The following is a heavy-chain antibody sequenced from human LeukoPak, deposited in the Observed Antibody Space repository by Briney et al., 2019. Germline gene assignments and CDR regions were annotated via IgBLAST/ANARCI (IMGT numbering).Heavy chain of an antibody. CDR1: VYNFTSYD. CDR3: ARLLGSNWYDGYYFDY. D-gene: IGHD6-13*01. Sequence: SGKVSCKASVYNFTSYDINWVRQATAQGLEWMGWTNPNSGNTGYAQKFQGRVTMTRNTSISTAYMELSSLRSEDTAVYYCARLLGSNWYDGYYFDYWGQGTLVTVSS. J-gene: IGHJ4*02. V-gene: IGHV1-8*01. CDR2: TNPNSGNT.